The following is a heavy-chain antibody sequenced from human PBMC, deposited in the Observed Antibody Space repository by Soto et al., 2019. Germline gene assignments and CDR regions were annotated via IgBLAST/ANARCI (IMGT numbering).Heavy chain of an antibody. J-gene: IGHJ5*02. D-gene: IGHD3-22*01. Sequence: QVQLVESGGGVVQPGRSLRLSCAASGFTFSSYAMHWVRQAPGKGLEWVAVISYDGSNKYYADSVKGRFTISRDNSKNMLYLQMNSLRAEDTAVYYCARDARRSSGYWGWFDPWGQGTLVTVSS. V-gene: IGHV3-30-3*01. CDR1: GFTFSSYA. CDR2: ISYDGSNK. CDR3: ARDARRSSGYWGWFDP.